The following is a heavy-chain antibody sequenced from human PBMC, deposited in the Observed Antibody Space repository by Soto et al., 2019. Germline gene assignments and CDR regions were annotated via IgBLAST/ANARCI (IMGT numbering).Heavy chain of an antibody. J-gene: IGHJ4*02. D-gene: IGHD6-19*01. CDR2: ISWNSGSI. Sequence: GGSPRLSCAASGFTVDDYAMHWVRQAPGKGLEWVSGISWNSGSIGYADSVKGRFTISRDNAKNSLYLQMNSLRAEDTALYYCAKDGYSSGWYYFDYWGQGTLVTVSS. CDR1: GFTVDDYA. CDR3: AKDGYSSGWYYFDY. V-gene: IGHV3-9*01.